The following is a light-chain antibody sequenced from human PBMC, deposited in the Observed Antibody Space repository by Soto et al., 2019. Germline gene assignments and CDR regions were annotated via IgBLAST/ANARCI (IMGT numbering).Light chain of an antibody. CDR1: SSNIGAGCD. CDR3: QSYDSSLSGSV. CDR2: GNS. Sequence: QSVLTQPPSVSGAPGQRVTISCTGSSSNIGAGCDVHWYQQLPGTAPKLLIYGNSNRPSGVPDRFSGSKSGTSASLAITGLQAEDEADYYCQSYDSSLSGSVFGGGTKLT. J-gene: IGLJ2*01. V-gene: IGLV1-40*01.